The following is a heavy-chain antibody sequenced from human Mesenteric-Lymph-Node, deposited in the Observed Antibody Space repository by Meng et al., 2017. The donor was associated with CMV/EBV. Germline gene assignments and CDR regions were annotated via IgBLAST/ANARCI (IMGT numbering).Heavy chain of an antibody. CDR3: AREGLYCSSIGCYPEF. V-gene: IGHV1-46*01. Sequence: SGYTFTSYQIHWVRQAPGQGLEWMGIINPSDGSTTYAQRFQGRVTMTRDTSSSSVYVELSSLTSEDTAIYYCAREGLYCSSIGCYPEFWGQGALVTVSS. CDR1: GYTFTSYQ. D-gene: IGHD2-2*01. J-gene: IGHJ4*02. CDR2: INPSDGST.